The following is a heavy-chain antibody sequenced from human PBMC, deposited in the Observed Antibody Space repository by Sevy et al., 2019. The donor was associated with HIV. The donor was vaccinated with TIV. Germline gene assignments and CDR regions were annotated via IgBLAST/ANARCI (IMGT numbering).Heavy chain of an antibody. CDR2: IYYSGST. CDR3: AMTYPGYDYVWGSYRNYYYYMDV. CDR1: GGSISSYY. D-gene: IGHD3-16*02. J-gene: IGHJ6*03. V-gene: IGHV4-59*01. Sequence: SETLSLTCTVSGGSISSYYWSWIRQPPGKGLEWIGYIYYSGSTNYNPSLKSRVTISVDTSKNQFSLKLSSVTAADTAVYYCAMTYPGYDYVWGSYRNYYYYMDVWGKGTTVTVSS.